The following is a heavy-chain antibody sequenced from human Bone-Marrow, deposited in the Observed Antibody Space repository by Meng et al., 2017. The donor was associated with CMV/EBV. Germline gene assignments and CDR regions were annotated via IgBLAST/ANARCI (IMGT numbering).Heavy chain of an antibody. Sequence: GESLKISCAASGFTFSNAWMSWVRQAPGKGLEWVGRIKSKTDGGTTDYAAPVKGRFNISRDDSKNTLYLQMNSLKTEDTDVYYCTTWYQLPYYFDYWGQGTLVTVPS. CDR1: GFTFSNAW. D-gene: IGHD2-2*01. J-gene: IGHJ4*02. CDR2: IKSKTDGGTT. V-gene: IGHV3-15*01. CDR3: TTWYQLPYYFDY.